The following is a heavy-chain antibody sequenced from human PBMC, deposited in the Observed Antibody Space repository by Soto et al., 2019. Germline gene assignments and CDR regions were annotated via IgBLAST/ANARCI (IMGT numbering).Heavy chain of an antibody. J-gene: IGHJ4*02. Sequence: GGSLRLSCAASGFTFSSYSMNWVRQAPGKGLEWVSSISSSSSYIYYADSVKGRFTISRDNAKNYLYLQMTSLRAEDTAVYYCARDWAYCSGGSCYPYYFDYWGQGTLVTVSS. V-gene: IGHV3-21*01. CDR3: ARDWAYCSGGSCYPYYFDY. CDR2: ISSSSSYI. CDR1: GFTFSSYS. D-gene: IGHD2-15*01.